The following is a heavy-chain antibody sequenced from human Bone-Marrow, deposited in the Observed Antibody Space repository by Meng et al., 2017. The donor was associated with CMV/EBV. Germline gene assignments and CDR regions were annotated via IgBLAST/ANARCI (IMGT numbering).Heavy chain of an antibody. D-gene: IGHD3-9*01. CDR1: YA. CDR3: ARVRIRYFDWSHVIYYYYGMDV. CDR2: IIPIFGTA. J-gene: IGHJ6*02. V-gene: IGHV1-69*05. Sequence: YASSWVRQAPGQGLEWMGGIIPIFGTANYAQKFQGRVTITTDESTSTAYMELSSLRSEDTAVYYCARVRIRYFDWSHVIYYYYGMDVWGQGTTVTVSS.